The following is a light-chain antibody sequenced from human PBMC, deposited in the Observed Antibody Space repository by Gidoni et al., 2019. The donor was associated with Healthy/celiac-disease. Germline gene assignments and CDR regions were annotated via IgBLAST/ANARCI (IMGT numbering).Light chain of an antibody. J-gene: IGKJ4*01. CDR3: QQYDNLPLT. Sequence: DIQMTQSPSSLSASVGDRVTITCQASQDISNSLKWYQQKPGKAPKRLIYDASNLETGVPSRFSGSGSGTDFTFTISSLQPEDIATYYCQQYDNLPLTFGGGTKVEIK. CDR1: QDISNS. V-gene: IGKV1-33*01. CDR2: DAS.